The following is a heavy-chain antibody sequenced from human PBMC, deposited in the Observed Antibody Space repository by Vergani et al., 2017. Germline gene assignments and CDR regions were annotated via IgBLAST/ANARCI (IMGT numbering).Heavy chain of an antibody. CDR1: GGTFSSYT. CDR3: ASGPSIAAAGPTYNWFDP. D-gene: IGHD6-13*01. CDR2: IIPILGIA. V-gene: IGHV1-69*02. J-gene: IGHJ5*02. Sequence: QVQLVQSGAEVKKPGSSVKVSCKASGGTFSSYTISWVRQAPGQGLEWMGRIIPILGIANYAQKFQGRVTITADKSTSTAYMELSSLRSEDTAVYYCASGPSIAAAGPTYNWFDPWGQGTLVTVSP.